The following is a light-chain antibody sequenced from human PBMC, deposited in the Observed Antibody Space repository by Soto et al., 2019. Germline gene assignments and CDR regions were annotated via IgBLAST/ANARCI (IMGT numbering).Light chain of an antibody. CDR2: AAS. Sequence: DIQMTQSPSSLSASVGDRVTTTCRASQDISNYLAWYQQKPVEVPKLLIYAASTLQKGVQSRFSGGGSGTLFTLTISSLQPDDVATYYCQKYNSAPKTFGRGTRLEIK. CDR3: QKYNSAPKT. CDR1: QDISNY. J-gene: IGKJ2*01. V-gene: IGKV1-27*01.